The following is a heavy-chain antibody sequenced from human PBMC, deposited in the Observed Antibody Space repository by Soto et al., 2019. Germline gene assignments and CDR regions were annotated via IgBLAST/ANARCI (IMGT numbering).Heavy chain of an antibody. D-gene: IGHD2-15*01. CDR1: GFTFSSYA. V-gene: IGHV3-30-3*01. J-gene: IGHJ4*02. CDR3: ARVDIVVVVAATHFDF. Sequence: QLVESGGGVVQPGRSLRLSCAVSGFTFSSYAMHWVRQAPGKGLEWVAVISYDGRNEYYADSVKGRFTISRDNSKNTLYLQMNSLRAEDTAVYYCARVDIVVVVAATHFDFWGQGTLVTVSS. CDR2: ISYDGRNE.